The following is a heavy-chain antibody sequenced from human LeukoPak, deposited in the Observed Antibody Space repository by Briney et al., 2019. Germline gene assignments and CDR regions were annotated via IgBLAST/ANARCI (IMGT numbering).Heavy chain of an antibody. D-gene: IGHD2-21*02. V-gene: IGHV1-46*01. CDR3: ARDHYHKIHSVMVTAPDY. Sequence: GASVKVSCKASGYTFTSYYMHWVRQAPGEGLEWMGIINPTGGSTSYAQKFQGRVTMTRDMSTSTVYMELSSLRSEDTAVYYCARDHYHKIHSVMVTAPDYWGQGTLVIVSS. CDR2: INPTGGST. J-gene: IGHJ4*02. CDR1: GYTFTSYY.